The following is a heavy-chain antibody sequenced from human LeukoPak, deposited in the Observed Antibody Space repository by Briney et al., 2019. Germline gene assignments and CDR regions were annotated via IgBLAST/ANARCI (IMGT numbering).Heavy chain of an antibody. V-gene: IGHV3-66*01. J-gene: IGHJ4*02. CDR2: IYSGGNT. D-gene: IGHD5-18*01. Sequence: PGGSLRLSCAASGFSVSSSYMSWVRQAPGKGLEWVSVIYSGGNTFYADSVKGRFTISRDSSKNMLYLQMDSLRPEDTAVYYCARDHAYSYGFSYYFHSWGQGTLVTVSS. CDR1: GFSVSSSY. CDR3: ARDHAYSYGFSYYFHS.